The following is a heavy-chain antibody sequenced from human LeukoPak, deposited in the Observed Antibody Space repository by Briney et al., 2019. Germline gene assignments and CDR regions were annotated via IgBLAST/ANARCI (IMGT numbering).Heavy chain of an antibody. J-gene: IGHJ3*02. CDR1: GFTFSGYG. Sequence: PGGSLRLSCTASGFTFSGYGMYWVRQAPGKGLVWVAIISYDGSNKYYADSVKGQFTISRDNSKNTLYLQMNSLRVEDTAVYYCSNAPGWGEDDAFDIWGQGTMVTVSS. D-gene: IGHD3-10*01. CDR3: SNAPGWGEDDAFDI. V-gene: IGHV3-30*18. CDR2: ISYDGSNK.